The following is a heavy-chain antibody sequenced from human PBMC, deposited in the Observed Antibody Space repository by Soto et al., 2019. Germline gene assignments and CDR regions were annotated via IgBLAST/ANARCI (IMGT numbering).Heavy chain of an antibody. D-gene: IGHD2-15*01. Sequence: EVQVVESGGGLVQPGGSLRLSCVASGFSLSNYWMTWVRQAPGKGLEWVANMEEDGGEKYYLDSVNGRFTISRDNAKNSLYLQMNNLRAEDTAAYYCARGWAALDCWGQGALVTVSS. CDR1: GFSLSNYW. J-gene: IGHJ4*02. CDR2: MEEDGGEK. CDR3: ARGWAALDC. V-gene: IGHV3-7*01.